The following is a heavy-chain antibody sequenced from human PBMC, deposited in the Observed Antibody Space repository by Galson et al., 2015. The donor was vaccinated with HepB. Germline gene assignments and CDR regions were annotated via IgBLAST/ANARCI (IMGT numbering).Heavy chain of an antibody. CDR1: GFSLSTSGMC. Sequence: PALVKPTQTLTLTCTFSGFSLSTSGMCVSWIRQPPGKALEWLARIDWDDDKYYSTSLKTRLTISKDTSKNQVVLTMTNMDPVDTATYYCARLLTPYYYDSSGKQGEYFDYWGQGTLVTVSS. J-gene: IGHJ4*02. CDR3: ARLLTPYYYDSSGKQGEYFDY. V-gene: IGHV2-70*11. CDR2: IDWDDDK. D-gene: IGHD3-22*01.